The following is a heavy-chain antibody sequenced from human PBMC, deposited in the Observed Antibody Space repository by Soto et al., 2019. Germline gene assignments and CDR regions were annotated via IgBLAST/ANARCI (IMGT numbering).Heavy chain of an antibody. J-gene: IGHJ4*02. D-gene: IGHD5-12*01. CDR1: GFTFYNTW. CDR2: VKSKTDGGAT. V-gene: IGHV3-15*01. Sequence: VQLVVSGGDLVKPGGSLRLSCTASGFTFYNTWMSWVRQAPGKGLEWVGRVKSKTDGGATDYTAPVKGRFTISRDDSQNTLYLQMNSLQTDDTAVYYCTTDRRSGYDPQFDFWGQGTLVTVSS. CDR3: TTDRRSGYDPQFDF.